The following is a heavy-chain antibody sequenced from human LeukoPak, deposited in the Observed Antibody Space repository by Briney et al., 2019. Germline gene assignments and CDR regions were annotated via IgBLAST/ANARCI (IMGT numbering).Heavy chain of an antibody. Sequence: SETLSLTCAVYGGSFSGYYWSWIRQPPGKGLEWIGEINHSGSTNYNPSLKSRVTISVDTSKNQFSLKLSSVTAADTAVYYCARGGGFGELLLDYWGQGTLVTASS. CDR1: GGSFSGYY. CDR3: ARGGGFGELLLDY. D-gene: IGHD3-10*01. CDR2: INHSGST. J-gene: IGHJ4*02. V-gene: IGHV4-34*01.